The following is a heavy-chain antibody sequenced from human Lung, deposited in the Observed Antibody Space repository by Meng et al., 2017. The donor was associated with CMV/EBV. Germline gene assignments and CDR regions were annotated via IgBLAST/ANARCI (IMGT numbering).Heavy chain of an antibody. CDR3: ARDRRGSYVTGWGY. Sequence: SXTXSLXCTVSGYSISSPYYWGWIRQPPGMGLEWIGSIYYSGNTYYNPSLKGRVTISVDTSKNQFSLKLSSVTAADTAVYYCARDRRGSYVTGWGYWGQGTLVTVSS. CDR2: IYYSGNT. V-gene: IGHV4-38-2*02. CDR1: GYSISSPYY. J-gene: IGHJ4*02. D-gene: IGHD3-16*01.